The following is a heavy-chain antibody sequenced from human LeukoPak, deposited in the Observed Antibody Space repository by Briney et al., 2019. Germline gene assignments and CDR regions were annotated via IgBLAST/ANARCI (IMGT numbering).Heavy chain of an antibody. CDR3: ATERLVATISRAFDY. V-gene: IGHV3-30*02. Sequence: PGESLRLSCAASGFTFSSYGMHWVRQAPGKGLEWVAFIRYDGSNKYYIDSVKGRFTISRDNSKNTLYLQMNSLRTEDTAVYYCATERLVATISRAFDYWGQGTLVTVSS. D-gene: IGHD5-12*01. J-gene: IGHJ4*02. CDR1: GFTFSSYG. CDR2: IRYDGSNK.